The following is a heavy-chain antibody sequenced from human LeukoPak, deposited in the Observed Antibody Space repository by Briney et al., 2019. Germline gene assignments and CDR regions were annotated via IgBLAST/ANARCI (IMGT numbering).Heavy chain of an antibody. CDR3: VKDLTGSGDY. D-gene: IGHD3-10*01. CDR1: GFTFNNYA. Sequence: PGGSLRLSCSASGFTFNNYAMHWVRQAPGKGLEYVSAITSDGGTTYYGDSVRGRFTISRDNSKNTVYLQMSSLRPEDTAVNYCVKDLTGSGDYWGQGTLVTVSS. CDR2: ITSDGGTT. V-gene: IGHV3-64D*06. J-gene: IGHJ4*02.